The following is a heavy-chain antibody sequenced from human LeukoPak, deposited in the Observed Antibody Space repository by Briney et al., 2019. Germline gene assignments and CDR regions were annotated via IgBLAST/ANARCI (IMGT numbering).Heavy chain of an antibody. D-gene: IGHD3-10*01. CDR1: GFTFSSYA. J-gene: IGHJ4*02. V-gene: IGHV3-23*01. CDR3: ARGKIWFGELLWVY. CDR2: ISGSGGST. Sequence: GGSLRLSCAASGFTFSSYAMSWVRQAPGKGLEWVSAISGSGGSTYYADSVKGRFTISRDNSKNTLYLQMNSLRAEDTAVYYCARGKIWFGELLWVYWGQGTLVTVSS.